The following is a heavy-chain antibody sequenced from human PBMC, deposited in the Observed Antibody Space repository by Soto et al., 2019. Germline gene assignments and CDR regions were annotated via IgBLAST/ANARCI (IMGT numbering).Heavy chain of an antibody. V-gene: IGHV1-69*02. CDR1: GDTLSNLM. Sequence: SVKVSCKASGDTLSNLMISWVRQAPGQGLKWMGRISLLFERADYAQRFQGRLTITADKSNLTAYMELTGLKSDDTAVYYSSKTFAGTYYYWGQGTQLAVSS. J-gene: IGHJ4*02. D-gene: IGHD3-10*01. CDR3: SKTFAGTYYY. CDR2: ISLLFERA.